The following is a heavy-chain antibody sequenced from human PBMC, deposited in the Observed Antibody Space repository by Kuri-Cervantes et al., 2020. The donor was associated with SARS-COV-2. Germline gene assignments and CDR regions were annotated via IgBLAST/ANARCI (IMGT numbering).Heavy chain of an antibody. D-gene: IGHD3-22*01. CDR3: TTEGRGLLRGNYFDY. CDR1: GFTFGNAW. J-gene: IGHJ4*02. V-gene: IGHV3-15*01. Sequence: GESLKISCAASGFTFGNAWMSWVRQAPGKGLEWVGRIKSKTDGGTTDYAAPVKGRFTISRDDSKNTLYLQMNSLKTEDTAVYYCTTEGRGLLRGNYFDYWGQGTLVTVSS. CDR2: IKSKTDGGTT.